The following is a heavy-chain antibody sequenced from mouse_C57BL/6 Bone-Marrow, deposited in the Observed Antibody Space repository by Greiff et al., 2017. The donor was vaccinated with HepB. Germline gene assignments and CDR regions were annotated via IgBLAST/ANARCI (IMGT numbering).Heavy chain of an antibody. V-gene: IGHV3-6*01. CDR3: ARRSGRGPYWYFDV. CDR2: ISYDGSN. D-gene: IGHD4-1*01. Sequence: EVKLMESGPGLVKPSQSLSLTCSVTGYSITSGYYWNWIRQFPGNKLEWMGYISYDGSNNYNPSLKNRISITRDTSKNQFFLKLNSVTTEDTATYYCARRSGRGPYWYFDVWGTGTTVTVSS. CDR1: GYSITSGYY. J-gene: IGHJ1*03.